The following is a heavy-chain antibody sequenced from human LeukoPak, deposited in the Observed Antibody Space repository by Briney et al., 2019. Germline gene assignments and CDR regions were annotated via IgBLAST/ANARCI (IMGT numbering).Heavy chain of an antibody. CDR1: GGTFSSYA. J-gene: IGHJ6*02. D-gene: IGHD2-2*01. Sequence: SVKVSCKASGGTFSSYAISWVRQAPGQGLEWMGGIIPIFGTANYAQKFQGRVTITADESTSTAYMELRSLRSDDTAVYYCARDFCSSTSCPWGYYYGMDVWGQGTTVTVSS. CDR3: ARDFCSSTSCPWGYYYGMDV. V-gene: IGHV1-69*13. CDR2: IIPIFGTA.